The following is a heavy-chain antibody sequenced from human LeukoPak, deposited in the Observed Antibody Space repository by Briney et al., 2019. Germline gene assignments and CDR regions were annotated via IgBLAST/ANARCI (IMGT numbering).Heavy chain of an antibody. V-gene: IGHV5-10-1*01. J-gene: IGHJ5*02. CDR1: GYTFTNYW. CDR3: ASGRAAYYYLGSGSYPPSNWFDP. D-gene: IGHD3-10*01. CDR2: IDPSDSYT. Sequence: GESLRISCKGSGYTFTNYWIIWVRQMPGKGLEWMGRIDPSDSYTNYSPSFQGHVTISADKSISTAYLQWSSLKASDTALYYCASGRAAYYYLGSGSYPPSNWFDPWGQGTLVTVSS.